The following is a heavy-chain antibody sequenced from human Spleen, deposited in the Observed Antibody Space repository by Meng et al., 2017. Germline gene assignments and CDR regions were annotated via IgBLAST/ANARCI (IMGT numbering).Heavy chain of an antibody. CDR2: IKQDGGEK. V-gene: IGHV3-7*01. Sequence: GESLKISCAASGFTFSSDWMTWVRQAPGKGLEWVANIKQDGGEKQCVDSVKGRFTISRDNTKNSLYLQMNSLRAEDTAVYYCARLRGSYMHSFDIWGQGTMVTVSS. J-gene: IGHJ3*02. CDR1: GFTFSSDW. D-gene: IGHD1-26*01. CDR3: ARLRGSYMHSFDI.